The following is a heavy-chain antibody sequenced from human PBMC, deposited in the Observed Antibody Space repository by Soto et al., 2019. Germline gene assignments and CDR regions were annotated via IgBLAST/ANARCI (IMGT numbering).Heavy chain of an antibody. CDR2: IYYSGST. V-gene: IGHV4-59*08. D-gene: IGHD6-6*01. Sequence: PENLSLTPTGSGGSPRTFEWRLGRPPPGEGLEWIGYIYYSGSTNYNPSLKSRVTISVDTSKNQFSLKLSSVTAADTAVYYCARSSIVSRILMYPFAFWGQGTLVTVSS. CDR3: ARSSIVSRILMYPFAF. CDR1: GGSPRTFE. J-gene: IGHJ4*02.